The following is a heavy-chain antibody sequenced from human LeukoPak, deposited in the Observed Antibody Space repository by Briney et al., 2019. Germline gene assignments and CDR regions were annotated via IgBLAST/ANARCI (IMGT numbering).Heavy chain of an antibody. CDR3: ARVVMTTVTTGWFDP. Sequence: SKTLSLPCTVSGGSISGSSYYWGWIRQPPGKGLEWIGSIYYSGSTYYKPSLKSRVTISVDTSKNQFSLKLSSVTAADTAVYYCARVVMTTVTTGWFDPWGQGTLVTVSS. CDR2: IYYSGST. V-gene: IGHV4-39*07. J-gene: IGHJ5*02. CDR1: GGSISGSSYY. D-gene: IGHD4-11*01.